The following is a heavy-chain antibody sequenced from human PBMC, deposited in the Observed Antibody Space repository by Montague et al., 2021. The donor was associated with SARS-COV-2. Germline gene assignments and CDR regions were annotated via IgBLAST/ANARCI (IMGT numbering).Heavy chain of an antibody. CDR3: ARESMVRASKPSGSTYYYDYGMDV. V-gene: IGHV4-30-2*05. D-gene: IGHD3-10*01. CDR2: GST. J-gene: IGHJ6*02. Sequence: GSTYYNPSLKSRVTISVDTSKNQFSLKLSSVTAADTAVYYCARESMVRASKPSGSTYYYDYGMDVWGQGTTVTVSS.